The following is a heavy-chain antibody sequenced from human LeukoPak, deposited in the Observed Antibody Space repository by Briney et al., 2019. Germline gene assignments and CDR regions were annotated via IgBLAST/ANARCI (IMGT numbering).Heavy chain of an antibody. CDR1: GGSFSGYY. D-gene: IGHD3-3*01. CDR3: ARGCYDFWSGYYSANWFDP. V-gene: IGHV4-34*01. J-gene: IGHJ5*02. Sequence: SETLSLTCAVYGGSFSGYYWSWIRQPPGKGLEWIGEINHSGSTNYNPSLKSRVTISVDTSKNQFSLKLSSVTAADTAVYYCARGCYDFWSGYYSANWFDPGGQGTLVTVSS. CDR2: INHSGST.